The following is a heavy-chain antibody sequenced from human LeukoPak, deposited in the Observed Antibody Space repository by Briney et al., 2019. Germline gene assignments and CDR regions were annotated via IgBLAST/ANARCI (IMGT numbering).Heavy chain of an antibody. D-gene: IGHD3-22*01. J-gene: IGHJ5*02. Sequence: GGSLRLSCTASGFTFSSYWMSWVRQAPGKGLEWVANIKQDGSAKYYADSVKDRFTISRDNAKNSLYLQMNSLRAEDTAVYYCAQEHVDSSGYYYVPNWFDPWGQGTLVTVSS. V-gene: IGHV3-7*01. CDR3: AQEHVDSSGYYYVPNWFDP. CDR1: GFTFSSYW. CDR2: IKQDGSAK.